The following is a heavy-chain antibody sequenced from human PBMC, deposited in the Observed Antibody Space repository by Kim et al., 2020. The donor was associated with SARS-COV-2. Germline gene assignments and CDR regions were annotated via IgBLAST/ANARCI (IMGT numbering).Heavy chain of an antibody. D-gene: IGHD6-13*01. Sequence: KGRFTISRDNAKNSLYLQMNSLRAEDTAVYYCARGYYSSSFWDYYGMDVWGQGTTVTVSS. V-gene: IGHV3-11*05. J-gene: IGHJ6*02. CDR3: ARGYYSSSFWDYYGMDV.